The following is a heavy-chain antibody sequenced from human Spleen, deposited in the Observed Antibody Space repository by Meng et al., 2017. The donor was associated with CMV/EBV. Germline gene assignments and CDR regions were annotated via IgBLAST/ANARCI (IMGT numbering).Heavy chain of an antibody. CDR2: ISSSSSYI. D-gene: IGHD6-19*01. CDR1: GFTFSSYS. CDR3: ARRAGNFDY. Sequence: GESLKISCAASGFTFSSYSMNWVRQAPGKGLEWVSSISSSSSYIYYADSVKGRFTISRDNAKNSLYLQMNSLRAEDTAVYYCARRAGNFDYWGQGTLVTVSS. J-gene: IGHJ4*02. V-gene: IGHV3-21*04.